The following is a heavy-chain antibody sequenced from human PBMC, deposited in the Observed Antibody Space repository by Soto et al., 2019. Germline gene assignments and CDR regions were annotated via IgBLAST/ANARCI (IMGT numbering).Heavy chain of an antibody. J-gene: IGHJ5*02. CDR3: AREGGDSGSYNWFDP. V-gene: IGHV4-59*01. CDR2: IYYSGST. Sequence: SETLCLSYTVSGGSSRSYDGSWIRQPPGKGLEWIGYIYYSGSTNYNPSLKSRVTISVDTSKNQFSLKLSSVTAADTAVYYCAREGGDSGSYNWFDPWGQGTLVTVSS. D-gene: IGHD3-16*01. CDR1: GGSSRSYD.